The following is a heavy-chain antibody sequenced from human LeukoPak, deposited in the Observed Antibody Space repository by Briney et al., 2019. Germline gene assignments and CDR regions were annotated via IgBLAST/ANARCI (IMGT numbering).Heavy chain of an antibody. Sequence: GGSLRLSCAASGFTFSDYYMSWIRQAPGEGLGWVLYISSSGSTIYYADSVKGRFTISRDNAKKSLYLQMHSLTAEDTAVYYCARAMPHYGMDVWGQGTTVTVSS. CDR2: ISSSGSTI. V-gene: IGHV3-11*01. J-gene: IGHJ6*02. CDR3: ARAMPHYGMDV. D-gene: IGHD2-2*01. CDR1: GFTFSDYY.